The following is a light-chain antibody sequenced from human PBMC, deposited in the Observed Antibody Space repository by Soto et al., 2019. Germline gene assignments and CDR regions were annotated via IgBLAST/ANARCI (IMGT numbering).Light chain of an antibody. Sequence: DIQMTQSPSSLSASLGDRVTITCRASQGIGVSLAWFQQKPGKVPKLLIYAASALQSAVPSRFSGSGSGTDFTLTINSLQPEDIATYYWQKYNSAPLTFGGGTRVEIK. CDR1: QGIGVS. J-gene: IGKJ4*01. CDR3: QKYNSAPLT. V-gene: IGKV1-27*01. CDR2: AAS.